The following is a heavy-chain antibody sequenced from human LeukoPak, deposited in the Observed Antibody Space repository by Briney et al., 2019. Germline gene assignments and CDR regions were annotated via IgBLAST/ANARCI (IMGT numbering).Heavy chain of an antibody. V-gene: IGHV1-2*02. Sequence: GASVKVSCKASGYTFTGYYMHWVRQAPGQGLEWMGWINPNSGGTNYAQKFQGRVTMTRDTSISTAYMELSRLRSDDTAVYYCARDAAPGQGWLQFFDYWGQGTLVTVSS. J-gene: IGHJ4*02. CDR3: ARDAAPGQGWLQFFDY. D-gene: IGHD5-24*01. CDR2: INPNSGGT. CDR1: GYTFTGYY.